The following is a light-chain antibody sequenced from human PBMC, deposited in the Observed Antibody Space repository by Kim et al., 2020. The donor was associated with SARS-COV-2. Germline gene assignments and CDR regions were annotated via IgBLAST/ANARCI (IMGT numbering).Light chain of an antibody. J-gene: IGLJ2*01. Sequence: SYELTQPPSVSVSPGQTARITCSGDALPKQYAYWYQQKPGQAPVLVIYKDSERPSGIPERFSGSSSGTTVTLTISGVQAEDEADYYCQSADSSGIVVFGGGTQLTFL. CDR2: KDS. CDR1: ALPKQY. CDR3: QSADSSGIVV. V-gene: IGLV3-25*03.